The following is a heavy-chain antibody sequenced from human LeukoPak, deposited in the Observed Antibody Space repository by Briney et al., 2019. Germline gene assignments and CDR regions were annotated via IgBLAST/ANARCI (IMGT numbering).Heavy chain of an antibody. V-gene: IGHV3-64*01. CDR2: ISSNGGST. J-gene: IGHJ6*03. CDR3: ARGSSSWSHYYYYYMDV. Sequence: GGSLRLSCAASGFTFSSYGMHWVRQAPGKGLEYVSAISSNGGSTYYANSVKGRFTISRDNSKNTLYLQMGSLRAEDMAVYYCARGSSSWSHYYYYYMDVWGKGTTVTVSS. CDR1: GFTFSSYG. D-gene: IGHD6-13*01.